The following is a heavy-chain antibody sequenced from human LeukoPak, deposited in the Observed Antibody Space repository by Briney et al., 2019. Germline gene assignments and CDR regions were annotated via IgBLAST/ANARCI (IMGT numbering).Heavy chain of an antibody. Sequence: GGSLRLSCAASGFTFDDYAMHWVRQAPGKGLEWVSGISWNSGSIGYADSVKGRFTISRDNVKNSLYLQMNSLRAEDTALYYCAEESGGSYLDYWGQGTLVTVSS. CDR3: AEESGGSYLDY. J-gene: IGHJ4*02. CDR1: GFTFDDYA. D-gene: IGHD1-26*01. V-gene: IGHV3-9*01. CDR2: ISWNSGSI.